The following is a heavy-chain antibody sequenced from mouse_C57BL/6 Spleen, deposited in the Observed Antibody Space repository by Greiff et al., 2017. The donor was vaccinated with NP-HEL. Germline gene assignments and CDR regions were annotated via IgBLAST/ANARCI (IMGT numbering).Heavy chain of an antibody. V-gene: IGHV5-4*01. CDR2: ISDGGSYT. J-gene: IGHJ3*01. Sequence: EVMLVESGGGLVKPGGSLKLSCAASGFTFSSYAMSWVRQTPEKRLEWVATISDGGSYTYYPDNVKGRFTISRDNAKNNLYLQMSHLKSEDTAMYYCARERLAWFAYWGQGTLVTVSA. D-gene: IGHD2-4*01. CDR1: GFTFSSYA. CDR3: ARERLAWFAY.